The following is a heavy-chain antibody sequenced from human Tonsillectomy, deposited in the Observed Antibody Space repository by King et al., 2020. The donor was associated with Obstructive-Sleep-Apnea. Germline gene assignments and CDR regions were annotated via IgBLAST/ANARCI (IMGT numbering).Heavy chain of an antibody. CDR1: GGSISNGGYY. V-gene: IGHV4-31*03. CDR2: IYYSGST. CDR3: ARDFSIPYYYDSSGYYPSAFDI. J-gene: IGHJ3*02. D-gene: IGHD3-22*01. Sequence: QLQESGPGLVKPSQTLSLTCTVSGGSISNGGYYWSWIRQHPGKGLEWIGYIYYSGSTYYNPSLKSRVTISVDTSKNQFSLKLSSVTAADTAVYYCARDFSIPYYYDSSGYYPSAFDIWGQGTMVTVSS.